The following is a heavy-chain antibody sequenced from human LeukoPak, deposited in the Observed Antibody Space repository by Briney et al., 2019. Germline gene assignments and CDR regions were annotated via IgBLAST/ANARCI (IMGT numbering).Heavy chain of an antibody. CDR3: AKDKGIQAAVGMDY. Sequence: TGGSLRLSCAASGFTFDNYAMHWVRQAPGKGLEWVSGISWNSGSIGYADSVKGRFTISRDNAQNPLYLQMNSLRAEDMALYYCAKDKGIQAAVGMDYWGQGTLVTVSS. J-gene: IGHJ4*02. D-gene: IGHD6-13*01. CDR1: GFTFDNYA. CDR2: ISWNSGSI. V-gene: IGHV3-9*03.